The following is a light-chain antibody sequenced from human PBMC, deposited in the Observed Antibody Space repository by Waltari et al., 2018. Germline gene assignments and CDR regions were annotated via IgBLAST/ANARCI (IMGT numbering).Light chain of an antibody. CDR1: SGSVSLTSY. CDR2: KGI. J-gene: IGLJ3*02. V-gene: IGLV8-61*01. Sequence: QTVVTQEPSVSVSPGGTVTLTCALSSGSVSLTSYPTWYQQTPGQPPRTLVYKGISRSSGVPDRFSGSILGNTAALTITGAQADDESDYYCSMYMGSGVWVFGGGTKLTVL. CDR3: SMYMGSGVWV.